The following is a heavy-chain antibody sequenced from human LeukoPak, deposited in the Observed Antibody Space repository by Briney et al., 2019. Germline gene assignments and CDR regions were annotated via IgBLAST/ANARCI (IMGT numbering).Heavy chain of an antibody. J-gene: IGHJ3*02. CDR1: GYTFTSYY. CDR3: ARWNSGYTWGGAFDI. CDR2: INPSGGST. V-gene: IGHV1-46*01. Sequence: ASVKVSCKASGYTFTSYYMHWVRQAPGQGLEWMGIINPSGGSTSYAQKFQGRVTMTRDMSTSTVYMELSSLRSEDTAVYYCARWNSGYTWGGAFDIWGQGTMVTVSS. D-gene: IGHD5-12*01.